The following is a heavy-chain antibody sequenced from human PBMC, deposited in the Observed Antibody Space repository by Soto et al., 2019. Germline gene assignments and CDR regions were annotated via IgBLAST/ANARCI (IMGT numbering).Heavy chain of an antibody. CDR2: ISGSGGST. CDR1: GFTFSSYA. Sequence: GGSLRLSCAASGFTFSSYAMSWARQAPGKGLEWVSAISGSGGSTYYADSVKGRFTISRDNSKNTLYLQMNSLRAEDTAVYYCSTRWGSTSCFDYWGQGTLVTVSS. J-gene: IGHJ4*02. CDR3: STRWGSTSCFDY. V-gene: IGHV3-23*01. D-gene: IGHD2-2*01.